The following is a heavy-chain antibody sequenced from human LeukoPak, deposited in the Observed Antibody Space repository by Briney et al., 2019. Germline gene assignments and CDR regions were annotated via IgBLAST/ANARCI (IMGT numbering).Heavy chain of an antibody. CDR1: GYTFTSYY. J-gene: IGHJ6*03. V-gene: IGHV1-46*01. CDR3: ARANADTGDYDYYYYYYMDV. Sequence: ASVKVSCKASGYTFTSYYIHWVRRAPGQGLEWMGIIYPGGGSTSYAQKFQGRVTMTRDTSTSTVYMELSSLRSEDTAVYYCARANADTGDYDYYYYYYMDVWGKGTTVTISS. CDR2: IYPGGGST. D-gene: IGHD4-17*01.